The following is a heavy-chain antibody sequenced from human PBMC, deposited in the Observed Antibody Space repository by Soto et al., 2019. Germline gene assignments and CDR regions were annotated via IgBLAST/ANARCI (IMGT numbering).Heavy chain of an antibody. CDR2: ITASGGGT. CDR3: AKRGNTPMVPTSKYYIDS. J-gene: IGHJ4*02. CDR1: GFIFSTYA. V-gene: IGHV3-23*01. Sequence: GGSLRLSCAASGFIFSTYAMSWVRQAPGKGLERVSAITASGGGTHYADSVKGRFTISRDNSKNMLYLQMNSLRAEDTAIYYCAKRGNTPMVPTSKYYIDSWGQGTLVTVS. D-gene: IGHD5-18*01.